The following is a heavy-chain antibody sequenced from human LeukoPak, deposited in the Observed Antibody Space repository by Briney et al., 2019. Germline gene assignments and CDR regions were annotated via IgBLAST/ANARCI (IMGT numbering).Heavy chain of an antibody. CDR3: AKDISPHHAYSSGSNYFDY. V-gene: IGHV3-9*03. J-gene: IGHJ4*02. CDR1: GLTFYDQA. Sequence: PGGSLRLSCAASGLTFYDQAMHWVRQAPGKGLEWVSGISWNSGSIGYADSVKGRFTISRDNAKNSLYLQMNSLRAEDMALYYCAKDISPHHAYSSGSNYFDYWGQGTLVTVSS. CDR2: ISWNSGSI. D-gene: IGHD6-19*01.